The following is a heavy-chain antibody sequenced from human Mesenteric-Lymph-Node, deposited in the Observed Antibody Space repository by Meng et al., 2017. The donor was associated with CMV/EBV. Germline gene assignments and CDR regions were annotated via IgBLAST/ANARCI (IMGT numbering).Heavy chain of an antibody. J-gene: IGHJ5*02. Sequence: ASVKVSCKASGYTFTGYYMHWVRQAPGQGLEWMGWINPNSGGTKYAQKFQGRVTMTRDTSISTAYMDLSSLRSEDTAVYYCARVVCGGDCYAVRGWFDPWGQGTLVTVLL. D-gene: IGHD2-21*01. CDR3: ARVVCGGDCYAVRGWFDP. CDR1: GYTFTGYY. V-gene: IGHV1-2*02. CDR2: INPNSGGT.